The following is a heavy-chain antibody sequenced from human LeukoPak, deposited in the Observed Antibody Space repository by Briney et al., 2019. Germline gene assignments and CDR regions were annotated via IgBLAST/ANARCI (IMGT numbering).Heavy chain of an antibody. D-gene: IGHD3-3*01. V-gene: IGHV3-33*01. CDR2: IWYDGSNK. CDR3: AREGGVTIFGVVSSWFDP. J-gene: IGHJ5*02. CDR1: GFTFSSYG. Sequence: XXSLRLSCAASGFTFSSYGMHWVRQAPGKGLEWVAVIWYDGSNKYYADSVKGGFTISRENSKNTLYLQMNSLRAEDTAVYYCAREGGVTIFGVVSSWFDPWGQGTLVTVSS.